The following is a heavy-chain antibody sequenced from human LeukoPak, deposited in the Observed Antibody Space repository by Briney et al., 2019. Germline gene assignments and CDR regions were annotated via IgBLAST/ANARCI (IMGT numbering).Heavy chain of an antibody. D-gene: IGHD2-2*01. CDR1: GGSISSGGYY. CDR3: ARRCSSTSSYYLYYYYMDV. V-gene: IGHV4-31*03. CDR2: IYYSGST. Sequence: SETLSLTCTVSGGSISSGGYYWSWIRQHPGKGLEWIGYIYYSGSTYYNPSLKSRVTISVDTSKNQFSLKLSSVTAADTAVYYCARRCSSTSSYYLYYYYMDVWGKGTTVTVSS. J-gene: IGHJ6*03.